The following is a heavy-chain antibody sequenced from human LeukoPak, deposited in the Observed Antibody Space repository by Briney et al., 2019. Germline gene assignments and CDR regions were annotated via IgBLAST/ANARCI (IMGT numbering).Heavy chain of an antibody. CDR1: RFTFSSYA. CDR2: ISGSGGRT. CDR3: AKDPEYQLLSWFDP. Sequence: AGGSLRLSCAASRFTFSSYAMSWVRHAPGKGLGWVSAISGSGGRTYYADSVKGRFTISRDNSKNSVYLQMNSLRAEDTAVYYSAKDPEYQLLSWFDPWGQGTLVTVSS. V-gene: IGHV3-23*01. D-gene: IGHD2-2*01. J-gene: IGHJ5*02.